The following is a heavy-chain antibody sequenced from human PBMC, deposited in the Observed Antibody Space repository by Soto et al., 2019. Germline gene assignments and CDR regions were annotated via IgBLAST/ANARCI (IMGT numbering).Heavy chain of an antibody. CDR2: ISYGSGTI. Sequence: EVQLVESGGGLVQPGGSLRLSCAASGFTFSSYNINWVRQAPGKGLKWVSYISYGSGTIYYADSVKGRFTISRDNAKNSLYLQMSSLRAEDTAVYYCARVAKGSSNHDDYWGQGTLVIVSS. CDR1: GFTFSSYN. CDR3: ARVAKGSSNHDDY. V-gene: IGHV3-48*01. J-gene: IGHJ4*02. D-gene: IGHD6-13*01.